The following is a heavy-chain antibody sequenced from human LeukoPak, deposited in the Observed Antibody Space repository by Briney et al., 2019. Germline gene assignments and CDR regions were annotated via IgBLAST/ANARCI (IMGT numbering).Heavy chain of an antibody. D-gene: IGHD3-16*01. V-gene: IGHV4-39*01. CDR3: ARHGGVIVAYYFDY. CDR1: GGSISSSSYY. J-gene: IGHJ4*02. CDR2: IYYSGIT. Sequence: PSETLSLSCTVSGGSISSSSYYWGCIRPPPGKGLEWFGSIYYSGITYYNPSLRSRSTSSVNTTKTQFSLMHSSGAAADTILYYCARHGGVIVAYYFDYWGQGTLVTVSS.